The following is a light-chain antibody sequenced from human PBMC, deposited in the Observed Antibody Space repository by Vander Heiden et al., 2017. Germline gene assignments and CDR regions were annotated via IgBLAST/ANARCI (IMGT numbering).Light chain of an antibody. V-gene: IGLV2-11*01. J-gene: IGLJ3*02. CDR2: DVT. CDR3: YSYAGSYTWV. CDR1: SSDVGGHDL. Sequence: QSALTRPRSVSGSPGQSVTISCTGTSSDVGGHDLVSWYQQYPGKAPKVLIYDVTKRPSGVPDRFSGAKSGNTASLTISGLQAEDEADYHCYSYAGSYTWVFGGGTTLTVL.